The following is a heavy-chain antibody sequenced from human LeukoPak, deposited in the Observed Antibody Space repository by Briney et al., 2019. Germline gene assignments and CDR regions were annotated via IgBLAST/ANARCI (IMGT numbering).Heavy chain of an antibody. CDR2: TYFRSKWYN. Sequence: SQTLSLTCAISGDSVSSNSAAWNWIRQSPSRGLEWLGRTYFRSKWYNDYAVSVKGRITINPDTSKNQFSLHLNSVTPEDTAVYYCARTIYIAVAGTYDYWGQGTLVTVSS. J-gene: IGHJ4*02. V-gene: IGHV6-1*01. CDR1: GDSVSSNSAA. D-gene: IGHD6-19*01. CDR3: ARTIYIAVAGTYDY.